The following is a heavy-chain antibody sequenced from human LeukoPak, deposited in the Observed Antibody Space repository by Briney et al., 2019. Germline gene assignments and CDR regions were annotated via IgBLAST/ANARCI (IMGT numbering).Heavy chain of an antibody. D-gene: IGHD3-16*01. Sequence: QPGRSLRLSCAASGFTFSSYGMHWVRQAPGKGLEWVAFIRYDGSNKYYADSVKGRFTISRDNSKNTLYLQMNSLRAEDTAVYYCAKVLGHRGIPNYYYYYYMDVWGKGTTVTVSS. J-gene: IGHJ6*03. CDR3: AKVLGHRGIPNYYYYYYMDV. CDR1: GFTFSSYG. CDR2: IRYDGSNK. V-gene: IGHV3-30*02.